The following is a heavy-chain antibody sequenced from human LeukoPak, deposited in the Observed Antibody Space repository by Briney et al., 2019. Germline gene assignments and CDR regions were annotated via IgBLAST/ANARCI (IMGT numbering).Heavy chain of an antibody. J-gene: IGHJ4*02. V-gene: IGHV3-23*01. D-gene: IGHD3-22*01. CDR1: GFTFSSYA. Sequence: GGSLRLSCAASGFTFSSYAMSWVRQAPGKGLEWVSAISGSGGSTYYADSVKGRFTISRDNSKNTLYLQMNSLGAEDTAVYYCAKSYDSSGYYFDYWGQGTLVTVSS. CDR3: AKSYDSSGYYFDY. CDR2: ISGSGGST.